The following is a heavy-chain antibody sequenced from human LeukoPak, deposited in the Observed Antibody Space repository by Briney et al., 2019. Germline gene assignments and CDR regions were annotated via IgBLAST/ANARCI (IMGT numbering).Heavy chain of an antibody. CDR3: AKQWLVGI. CDR1: GFAFSDHA. J-gene: IGHJ4*02. CDR2: LSETGETT. Sequence: GGSLRLSCAASGFAFSDHAMNWVRQAPGKGLEWVSSLSETGETTDYADSVKGRFTIYRDNSKNTVYLQMNNLRVDDTAVYYCAKQWLVGIWGQGTLVTVSS. V-gene: IGHV3-23*01. D-gene: IGHD6-19*01.